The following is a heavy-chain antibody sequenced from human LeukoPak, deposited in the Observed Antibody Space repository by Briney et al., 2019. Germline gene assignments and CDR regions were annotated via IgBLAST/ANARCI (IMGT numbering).Heavy chain of an antibody. CDR1: GYTFTGYY. D-gene: IGHD1-26*01. Sequence: GASVNVSCKASGYTFTGYYLYWVRQAPGQGLEWLGWINPNSGGTNYAQKFQGRVTMTRDTSISTAYVELGRLRSDDTAVYYCARATFTGSWYYFDYWGQGTLVTVSS. V-gene: IGHV1-2*02. J-gene: IGHJ4*02. CDR3: ARATFTGSWYYFDY. CDR2: INPNSGGT.